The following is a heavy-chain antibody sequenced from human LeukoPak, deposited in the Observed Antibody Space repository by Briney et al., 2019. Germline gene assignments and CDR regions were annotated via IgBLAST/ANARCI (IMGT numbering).Heavy chain of an antibody. V-gene: IGHV3-7*01. Sequence: GGSLRLSCAASGFTFRSYHMSWVRQAPGKGLEWVANIKQDGSEKYYVDSVKGRFTISRDNAKNTLYLQMNSLRAEDTAVYYCARDLRGGGGSSSSPAWGQGTLVTVSS. J-gene: IGHJ5*02. D-gene: IGHD6-6*01. CDR3: ARDLRGGGGSSSSPA. CDR1: GFTFRSYH. CDR2: IKQDGSEK.